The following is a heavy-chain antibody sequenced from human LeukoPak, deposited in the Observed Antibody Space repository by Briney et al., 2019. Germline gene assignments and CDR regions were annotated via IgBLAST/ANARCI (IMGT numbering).Heavy chain of an antibody. CDR1: GFTFISYA. CDR2: ISYDGSNK. CDR3: ATLDPYYYYYMDV. J-gene: IGHJ6*03. Sequence: GGSLRLSCAASGFTFISYAMHWVRQAPGKGLEWVAVISYDGSNKYYADSVKGRFTISRDNSKNTLYLQMNSLRAEDTAVYYCATLDPYYYYYMDVWGKGTTVTVSS. D-gene: IGHD1-1*01. V-gene: IGHV3-30-3*01.